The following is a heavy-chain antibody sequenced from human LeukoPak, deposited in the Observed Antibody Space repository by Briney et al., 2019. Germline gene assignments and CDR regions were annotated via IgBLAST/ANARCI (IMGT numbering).Heavy chain of an antibody. D-gene: IGHD6-6*01. V-gene: IGHV1-18*01. CDR3: ARDWRYSSSPFDY. CDR1: GYTFTSYG. CDR2: INAANGNT. J-gene: IGHJ4*02. Sequence: GAPVKVSCKASGYTFTSYGISWVRQAPGQGLEWMGWINAANGNTKYSQKFQGRVTITRDTSASTAYMEPSRLRSDDTAVYYCARDWRYSSSPFDYWGQGTLVTVSS.